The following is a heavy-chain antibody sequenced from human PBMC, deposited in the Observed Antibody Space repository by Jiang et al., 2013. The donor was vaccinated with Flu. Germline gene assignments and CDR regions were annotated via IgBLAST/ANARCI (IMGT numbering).Heavy chain of an antibody. Sequence: VQLVESGGGVVQPGKSLRLSCAASEFRFTTYAMHWVRQAPGKGLEWVAFIWSDGINTFYAASVKGRFTISRDNSESMLYLQMNSLRGEDTAVYYCARQGSYGLGTDHYWYFDLWGRGTLVTVSS. V-gene: IGHV3-33*01. CDR3: ARQGSYGLGTDHYWYFDL. CDR1: EFRFTTYA. CDR2: IWSDGINT. D-gene: IGHD3-10*01. J-gene: IGHJ2*01.